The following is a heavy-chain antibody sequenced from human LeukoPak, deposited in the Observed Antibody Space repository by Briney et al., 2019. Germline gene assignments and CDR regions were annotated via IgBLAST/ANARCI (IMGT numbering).Heavy chain of an antibody. CDR3: ARDRGSIAAALFDY. CDR2: INAGNGNT. D-gene: IGHD6-13*01. Sequence: ASVKVSCKASGYTFTSYAMHWVRQAPGQRLEWMGWINAGNGNTKYSQKFQGRVTITRDTSASTAYMELSSLRSEGTAVYYCARDRGSIAAALFDYWGQGTLVTVSS. V-gene: IGHV1-3*01. J-gene: IGHJ4*02. CDR1: GYTFTSYA.